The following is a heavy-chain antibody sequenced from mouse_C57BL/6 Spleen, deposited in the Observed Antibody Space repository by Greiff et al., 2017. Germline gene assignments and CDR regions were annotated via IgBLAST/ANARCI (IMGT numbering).Heavy chain of an antibody. CDR3: TRRGRQLRLPEENFDD. Sequence: VQLKQSGAELVRPGASVKLSCTASGFNIKDDYMHWVKQRPEQGLEWIGGIDPENGDTEYASKFQGKATITAETSSNTAYLQLSSLTSEDTAVYYCTRRGRQLRLPEENFDDWGQGTTLTVSS. CDR2: IDPENGDT. J-gene: IGHJ2*01. D-gene: IGHD3-2*02. V-gene: IGHV14-4*01. CDR1: GFNIKDDY.